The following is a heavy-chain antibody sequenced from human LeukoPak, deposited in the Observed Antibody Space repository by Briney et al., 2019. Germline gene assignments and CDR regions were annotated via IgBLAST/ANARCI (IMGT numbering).Heavy chain of an antibody. V-gene: IGHV4-38-2*01. CDR1: GYSISSGYY. J-gene: IGHJ5*02. CDR3: ARPHDYGGNSGGYWFDP. D-gene: IGHD4-23*01. CDR2: IYHSGST. Sequence: PSETLSLTCAVSGYSISSGYYWGWIRQPPGKGLEWIGSIYHSGSTYYNPSLKSQVTISVDTSKNQFSLKLSSVTAADTAVYYCARPHDYGGNSGGYWFDPWGQGTLVTVSS.